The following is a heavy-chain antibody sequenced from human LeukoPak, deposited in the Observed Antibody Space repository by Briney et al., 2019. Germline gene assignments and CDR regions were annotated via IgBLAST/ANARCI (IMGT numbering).Heavy chain of an antibody. Sequence: PGGSPRLSCAASGFTFSSYAMSWVRQAPGKGLEWVSVIYSGGSTHYAESVKGRFTISRDNSKNTVYLQMNSVRAEDTAVYYCARDYESNGSNGAFDIWGQGTMVTVSS. J-gene: IGHJ3*02. CDR1: GFTFSSYA. D-gene: IGHD6-19*01. CDR3: ARDYESNGSNGAFDI. V-gene: IGHV3-53*01. CDR2: IYSGGST.